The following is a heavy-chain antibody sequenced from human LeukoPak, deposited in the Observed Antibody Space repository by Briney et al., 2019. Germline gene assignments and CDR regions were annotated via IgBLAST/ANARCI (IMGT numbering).Heavy chain of an antibody. D-gene: IGHD3-10*01. J-gene: IGHJ4*02. CDR3: AKWFGEPFFDY. V-gene: IGHV3-23*01. CDR2: ISGSVDRT. CDR1: GFTFSNYA. Sequence: GGSLRLSCAAPGFTFSNYAISWVSQAPGKGLEWVSGISGSVDRTYYAESVKGRFTIYRDNSKNTLYLQMNSLRAEDTALHYCAKWFGEPFFDYWGQGTLVTVSS.